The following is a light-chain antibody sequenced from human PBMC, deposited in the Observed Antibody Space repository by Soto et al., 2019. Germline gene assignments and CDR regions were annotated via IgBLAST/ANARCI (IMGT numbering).Light chain of an antibody. CDR1: SSDVGGYNY. CDR2: DVS. J-gene: IGLJ1*01. V-gene: IGLV2-14*01. Sequence: ALTQPASVSGSPGQSITVSCTGTSSDVGGYNYVSWYQQHPGKAPKFMIYDVSNRPSGVSNRFSGSKSGNTASLTISGLQAEDEADYYCSSYTTSNTRQIVFGTGTKVTVL. CDR3: SSYTTSNTRQIV.